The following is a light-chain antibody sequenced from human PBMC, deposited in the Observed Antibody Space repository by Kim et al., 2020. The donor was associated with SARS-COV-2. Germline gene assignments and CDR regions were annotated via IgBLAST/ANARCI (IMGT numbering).Light chain of an antibody. Sequence: EIVLTQSPATLSLSPGERVTLSCRASQSVSSYLVWYQQKPGQAPRLLIYDASKRATGIPARFSGSGSETDFTLTISSLEPEDFADYYRQQRSNWPLTFGQWTRLEIK. J-gene: IGKJ5*01. CDR2: DAS. V-gene: IGKV3-11*01. CDR3: QQRSNWPLT. CDR1: QSVSSY.